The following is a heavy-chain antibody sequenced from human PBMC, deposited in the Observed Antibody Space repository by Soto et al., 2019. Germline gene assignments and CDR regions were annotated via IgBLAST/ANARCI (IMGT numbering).Heavy chain of an antibody. J-gene: IGHJ6*02. V-gene: IGHV3-23*01. CDR3: TTGPTIFGKVISFEYYYGMDV. Sequence: VALGLSFTASILPLNNLAMSWVRQAPGKGLEWVSAVSGSGETTYYADSVKGRFTISRDKSKNTLYLQMNGLRAEDTAKYYCTTGPTIFGKVISFEYYYGMDVWGQGPTVTVA. CDR2: VSGSGETT. CDR1: ILPLNNLA. D-gene: IGHD3-3*01.